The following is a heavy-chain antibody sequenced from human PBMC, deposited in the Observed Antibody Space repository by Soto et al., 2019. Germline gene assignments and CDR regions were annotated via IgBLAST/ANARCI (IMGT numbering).Heavy chain of an antibody. CDR1: ESTVSRDW. V-gene: IGHV3-7*04. J-gene: IGHJ4*02. CDR3: SGGVGDAF. Sequence: EVHLVESGGGLVQTGGSLRLSCAIFESTVSRDWMNWVRQAPGKGLEWVAHINQDGSEKYYVDSVKGRFTISRDNAKKSLYLHINSLRPAATAMYYCSGGVGDAFWGQGTLVTVSS. CDR2: INQDGSEK. D-gene: IGHD1-26*01.